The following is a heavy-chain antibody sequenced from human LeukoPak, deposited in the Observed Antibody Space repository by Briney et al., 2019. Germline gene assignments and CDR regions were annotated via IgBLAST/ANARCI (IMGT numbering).Heavy chain of an antibody. Sequence: GGSLRLSCSASGCTFSIYAMHWVRQAPGKGLEYVSAISSNGGSTYYADSVKGRFTISRDNSKNTLYLQMSSLRAEDTAVYYCVGGSPYYDYVWGSYRDWGQGTLVAVSS. CDR3: VGGSPYYDYVWGSYRD. CDR2: ISSNGGST. D-gene: IGHD3-16*02. CDR1: GCTFSIYA. V-gene: IGHV3-64D*06. J-gene: IGHJ4*02.